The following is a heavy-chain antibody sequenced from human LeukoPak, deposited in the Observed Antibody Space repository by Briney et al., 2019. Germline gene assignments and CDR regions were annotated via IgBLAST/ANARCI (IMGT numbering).Heavy chain of an antibody. D-gene: IGHD6-19*01. J-gene: IGHJ4*02. CDR1: GFTFSSYA. CDR3: AKVRSSGWFMVDY. V-gene: IGHV3-23*01. CDR2: ISGSGGST. Sequence: GGSLRLSCAASGFTFSSYAMSWVPQAPGKGLEWVSAISGSGGSTYYADPVKGRFTISRDNSKNTLYLQMNSLRAEDTAVYYCAKVRSSGWFMVDYWGQGTLVTVSS.